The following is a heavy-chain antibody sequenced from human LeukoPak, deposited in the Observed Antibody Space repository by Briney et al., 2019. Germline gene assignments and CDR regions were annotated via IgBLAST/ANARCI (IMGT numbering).Heavy chain of an antibody. CDR3: PRREYNYVYGD. D-gene: IGHD5-18*01. CDR1: GFTFTNYA. CDR2: VSGSGGST. J-gene: IGHJ4*02. V-gene: IGHV3-23*01. Sequence: GGSLRLSCAASGFTFTNYAMSWGRQGPGKGLGWESTVSGSGGSTYYADSVKGRFTISRDNTKNTVYLEMNSLRAEDTAVYYCPRREYNYVYGDWGEGTLVTVSS.